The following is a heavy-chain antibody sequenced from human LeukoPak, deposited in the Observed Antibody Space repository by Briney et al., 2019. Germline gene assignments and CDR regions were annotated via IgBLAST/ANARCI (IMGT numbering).Heavy chain of an antibody. CDR2: IRFDGTNK. CDR1: GFTFSNFG. CDR3: ATVEMSTSPGGIDY. V-gene: IGHV3-30*02. D-gene: IGHD5-24*01. Sequence: QPGGSLRLSCAASGFTFSNFGMHWVRQAPGKGLKWVTFIRFDGTNKYYADSVKGRFTISRDNSKNTLYLQMNSLRVGDTAMYYCATVEMSTSPGGIDYWRQVTLVTVSS. J-gene: IGHJ4*02.